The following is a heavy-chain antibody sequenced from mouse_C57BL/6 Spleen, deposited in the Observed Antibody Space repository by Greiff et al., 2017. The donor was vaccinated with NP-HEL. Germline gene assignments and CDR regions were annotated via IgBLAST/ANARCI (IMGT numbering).Heavy chain of an antibody. J-gene: IGHJ3*01. V-gene: IGHV1-69*01. CDR3: ARRDYGTAY. D-gene: IGHD2-1*01. Sequence: QVQLQQPGAELVMPGASVKLSCKASGYTFTSYWMHWVKQRPGQGLEWIGEIDPSDSYTNYNQKFKGKSTLTVDKASSTAYMQLSSLTSEASAVYYCARRDYGTAYWGQGTLVTVSA. CDR1: GYTFTSYW. CDR2: IDPSDSYT.